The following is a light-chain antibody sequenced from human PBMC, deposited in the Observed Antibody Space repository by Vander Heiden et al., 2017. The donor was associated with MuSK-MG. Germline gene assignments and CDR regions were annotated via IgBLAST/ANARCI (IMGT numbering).Light chain of an antibody. CDR3: GQDNDGPPT. Sequence: TVIPQSPATLSVSPGERATLSCRASQSVSSNLAWYQQKPGQAPRLLIYGASIRAIRIRARYSGRGSGREISLTIRSMQAENYAVCYSGQDNDGPPTFGQGTKLEIK. CDR1: QSVSSN. CDR2: GAS. J-gene: IGKJ2*01. V-gene: IGKV3-15*01.